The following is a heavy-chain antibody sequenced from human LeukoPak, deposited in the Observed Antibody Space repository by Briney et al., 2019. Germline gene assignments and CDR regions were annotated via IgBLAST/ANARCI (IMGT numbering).Heavy chain of an antibody. J-gene: IGHJ2*01. V-gene: IGHV1-69*05. Sequence: SVKVSCKASGGTFSSYAISWVRQAPGQGLEWMGRIIPIFGTANYAQKFQGRVTITTDESTSTAYMELSSLRSEDTAVYYCARDRGYGDYGWYFDLWSRGTLVTVSS. CDR2: IIPIFGTA. CDR3: ARDRGYGDYGWYFDL. CDR1: GGTFSSYA. D-gene: IGHD4-17*01.